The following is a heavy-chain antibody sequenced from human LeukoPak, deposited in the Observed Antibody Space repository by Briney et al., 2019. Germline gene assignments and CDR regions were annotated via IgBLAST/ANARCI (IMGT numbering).Heavy chain of an antibody. J-gene: IGHJ4*02. CDR2: IRSKANSYAT. CDR1: GFTFSGSA. V-gene: IGHV3-73*01. Sequence: PGGSLRLSCAASGFTFSGSAMHWVRQASGKGLEWVGRIRSKANSYATAYAASVKGRFTISRDDSKNTAYLQMNSLKTEDTAVYYCIRGWYEGFDYWGQGTPVTVSS. D-gene: IGHD6-19*01. CDR3: IRGWYEGFDY.